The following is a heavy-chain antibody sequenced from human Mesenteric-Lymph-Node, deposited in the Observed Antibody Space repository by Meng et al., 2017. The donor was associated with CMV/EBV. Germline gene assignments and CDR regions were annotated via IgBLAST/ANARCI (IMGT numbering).Heavy chain of an antibody. D-gene: IGHD4-23*01. CDR2: IRSKPNTYAT. CDR1: GFTFSDSA. V-gene: IGHV3-73*01. Sequence: GESLKISCAASGFTFSDSAMHWVRQASGTGLEWVGRIRSKPNTYATEYGASVKGRFIISRDDSKDTAYLQMNSLRPEDTAMYYCAKEGGFCGRTTCYNGGFDIWAQGTMVTVSS. J-gene: IGHJ3*02. CDR3: AKEGGFCGRTTCYNGGFDI.